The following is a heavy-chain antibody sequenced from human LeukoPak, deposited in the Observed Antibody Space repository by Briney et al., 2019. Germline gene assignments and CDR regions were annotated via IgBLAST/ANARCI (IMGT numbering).Heavy chain of an antibody. D-gene: IGHD4-17*01. CDR2: IKQDGSEK. CDR3: ARPDHYGDYLNY. V-gene: IGHV3-7*01. CDR1: GFPFSSYW. Sequence: GGSLRLSCAASGFPFSSYWMSWVRQAPGKGLEWVANIKQDGSEKYYVDSVKGRFTISRDNAKNSLYLQMNSLRAEDTAVYYCARPDHYGDYLNYWGQGTLVTVSS. J-gene: IGHJ4*02.